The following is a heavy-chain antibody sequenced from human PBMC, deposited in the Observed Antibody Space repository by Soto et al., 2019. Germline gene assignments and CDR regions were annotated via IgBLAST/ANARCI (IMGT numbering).Heavy chain of an antibody. CDR1: GFSLSTSGVG. Sequence: SGPTLVNPTQTLTLTCTFSGFSLSTSGVGVGWIRQPPGKALEWLALIYWNDDKRYSPSLESRLTITKDTSKNQVVLTMTNMDPVDTATYYCAHRKAYYDFWSGYYVGIMDVWGQGTTVTVSS. J-gene: IGHJ6*02. CDR2: IYWNDDK. CDR3: AHRKAYYDFWSGYYVGIMDV. D-gene: IGHD3-3*01. V-gene: IGHV2-5*01.